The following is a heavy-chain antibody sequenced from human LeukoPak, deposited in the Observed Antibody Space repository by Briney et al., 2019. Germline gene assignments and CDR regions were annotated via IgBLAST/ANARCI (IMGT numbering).Heavy chain of an antibody. CDR1: GFTFDDYA. J-gene: IGHJ4*02. CDR2: ISWNSGSI. D-gene: IGHD4-17*01. Sequence: PGGSLRLSCAASGFTFDDYAMLWVRQAPGQGLEWVSGISWNSGSIGYADSVKGRFTISRDNAKNSLYLQMNSLRAEDTALYYCAKAGGYGDYYFDYWGQGTLVTVSS. V-gene: IGHV3-9*01. CDR3: AKAGGYGDYYFDY.